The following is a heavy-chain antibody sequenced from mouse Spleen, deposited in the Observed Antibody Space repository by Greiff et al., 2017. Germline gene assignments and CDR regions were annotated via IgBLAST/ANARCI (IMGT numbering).Heavy chain of an antibody. J-gene: IGHJ1*01. Sequence: EVQRVESGGGLVQPGGSLKLSCATSGFTFSDYYMYWVRQTPEKRLEWVAYISNGGGSTYYPDTVKGRFTISRDNAKNTLYLQMSRLKSEDTAMYYCARRVYRYWYFDVWGAGTTVTVSS. CDR1: GFTFSDYY. D-gene: IGHD2-14*01. CDR3: ARRVYRYWYFDV. V-gene: IGHV5-12*02. CDR2: ISNGGGST.